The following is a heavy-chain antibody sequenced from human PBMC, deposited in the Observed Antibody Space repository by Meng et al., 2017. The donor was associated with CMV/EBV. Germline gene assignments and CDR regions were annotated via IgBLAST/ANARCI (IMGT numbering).Heavy chain of an antibody. Sequence: GESLKISCAASGFDFSNHIMNWVRQAPGKGLEWVSSISGSSTYTHYADSVKGRFTISRDNARNSLSLEMTSLRAEDTAVYYRARDIAAAGTYYYFFAMDVWGQGTTVTVSS. CDR1: GFDFSNHI. D-gene: IGHD6-13*01. V-gene: IGHV3-21*01. J-gene: IGHJ6*02. CDR3: ARDIAAAGTYYYFFAMDV. CDR2: ISGSSTYT.